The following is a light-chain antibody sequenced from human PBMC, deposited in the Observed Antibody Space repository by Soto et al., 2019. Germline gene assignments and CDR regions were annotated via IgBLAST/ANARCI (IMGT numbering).Light chain of an antibody. Sequence: QSVMTQAPSASGTPGQRVTISCSGSSSNIGSNTVNWYQQLPTTAPKLLIYSNNQRPSGVPDRFSASKSGTSASLAISGRQSEDEADYYFAACDDTLNGFVFGTGPKLTVL. V-gene: IGLV1-44*01. CDR1: SSNIGSNT. CDR2: SNN. CDR3: AACDDTLNGFV. J-gene: IGLJ1*01.